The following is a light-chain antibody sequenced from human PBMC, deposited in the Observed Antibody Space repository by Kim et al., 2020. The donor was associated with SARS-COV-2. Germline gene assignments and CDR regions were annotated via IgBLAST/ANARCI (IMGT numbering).Light chain of an antibody. CDR3: SSYTSSSTWV. CDR1: SSDVGGYNY. Sequence: QPALTQHASVSGSPGQSITISCTGTSSDVGGYNYVSWYQQHPGKAPKLMIYDVSKRPSGVSNRFSGSKSGNTASLTISGLQAEDEADYYCSSYTSSSTWVFGGGPKLTVL. J-gene: IGLJ3*02. V-gene: IGLV2-14*01. CDR2: DVS.